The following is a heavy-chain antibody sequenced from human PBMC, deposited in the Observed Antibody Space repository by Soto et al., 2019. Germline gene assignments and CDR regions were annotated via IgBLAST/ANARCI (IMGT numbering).Heavy chain of an antibody. Sequence: EVQLLESGGGLVQPGGSLRLSCAASGFTFSSFAMRWVRQAPGKGLEWVSAISGSGTSTYYADSVKGRFTTSRDNSKNTLYLKRNSMRAGDTAVYDCATRGSGSYYDYWGQGTLVTVSS. CDR1: GFTFSSFA. CDR2: ISGSGTST. V-gene: IGHV3-23*01. J-gene: IGHJ4*02. CDR3: ATRGSGSYYDY. D-gene: IGHD1-26*01.